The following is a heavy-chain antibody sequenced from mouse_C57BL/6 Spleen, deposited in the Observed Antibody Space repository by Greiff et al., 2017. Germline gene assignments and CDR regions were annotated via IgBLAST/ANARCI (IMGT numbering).Heavy chain of an antibody. V-gene: IGHV5-12*01. D-gene: IGHD2-4*01. CDR3: ARHYYDYDGYYAMDY. CDR2: ISNGGGST. CDR1: GFTFSDYY. J-gene: IGHJ4*01. Sequence: EVQLVESGGGLVQPGGSLKLSCAASGFTFSDYYMYWVRQTPEKRLEWVAYISNGGGSTYYPDTVKGRFTISRDNAKNTLYLQMSRLKSEDTAMYYCARHYYDYDGYYAMDYWGQGTSVTVSS.